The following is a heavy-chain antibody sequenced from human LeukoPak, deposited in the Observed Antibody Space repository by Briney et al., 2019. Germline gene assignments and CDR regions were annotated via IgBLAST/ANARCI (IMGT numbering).Heavy chain of an antibody. CDR2: IIPIFGTA. CDR1: GGTFSSYA. CDR3: ASSPPYCSGGSCYLFDY. Sequence: SVKVSCKASGGTFSSYAISWVRQAPGQGLEWMGGIIPIFGTANYAQKFQGRVTITADESTSTAYMERSSLRSEDTAVYYCASSPPYCSGGSCYLFDYWGQGTLVTVSS. J-gene: IGHJ4*02. V-gene: IGHV1-69*13. D-gene: IGHD2-15*01.